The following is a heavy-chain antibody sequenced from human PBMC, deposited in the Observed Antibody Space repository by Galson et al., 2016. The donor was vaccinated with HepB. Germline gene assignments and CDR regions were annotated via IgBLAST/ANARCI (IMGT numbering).Heavy chain of an antibody. CDR3: VRDRAYYDFWSGVNWFDP. CDR2: ISRSSGYI. Sequence: SLRLSCAASGFSFFNYNMNWVRQAPGKGLEWVSSISRSSGYIYYADSVKGRFTISRDNARNTRYLQMNSLRVEDTAVYYCVRDRAYYDFWSGVNWFDPWGQGTLVTVSS. V-gene: IGHV3-21*01. D-gene: IGHD3-3*01. CDR1: GFSFFNYN. J-gene: IGHJ5*02.